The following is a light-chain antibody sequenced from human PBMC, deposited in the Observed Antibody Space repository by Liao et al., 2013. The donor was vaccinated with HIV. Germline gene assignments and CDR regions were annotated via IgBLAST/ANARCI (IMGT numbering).Light chain of an antibody. J-gene: IGLJ1*01. Sequence: SYELTQPPSVSVAPGKTARITCGGNNIGSKSVHWYQQKPGQAPVLVIYYDSDRPSGIPERFSGSNSGNTATLTISGTQAMDEADYYCQAWDNSLYVFGSGTKVTVL. V-gene: IGLV3-21*01. CDR1: NIGSKS. CDR3: QAWDNSLYV. CDR2: YDS.